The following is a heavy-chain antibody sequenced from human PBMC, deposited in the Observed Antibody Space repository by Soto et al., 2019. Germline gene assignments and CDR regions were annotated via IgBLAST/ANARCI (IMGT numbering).Heavy chain of an antibody. CDR3: ARVFSDSSSFFDP. Sequence: SETLSLTRTFAGCSISRGNCYWSWIRQHPGKGLEWIGYIFYSGRTYYNPSLKSRVTISVDTSKNQFSLKLSSVTAADTAVYYCARVFSDSSSFFDPWGQGTLVTVSS. V-gene: IGHV4-31*03. J-gene: IGHJ5*02. D-gene: IGHD6-13*01. CDR1: GCSISRGNCY. CDR2: IFYSGRT.